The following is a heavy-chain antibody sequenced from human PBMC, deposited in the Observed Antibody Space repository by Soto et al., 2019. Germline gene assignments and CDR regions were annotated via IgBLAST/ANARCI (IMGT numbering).Heavy chain of an antibody. CDR1: GFTFSSYS. CDR2: ISSGSGTT. V-gene: IGHV3-48*01. D-gene: IGHD4-17*01. Sequence: EVQLVESGGGLVQPGGSLRLSCAVSGFTFSSYSMNWVRQAPGKGLEWVSYISSGSGTTYYADSVKGRFSISRDNANNSLYLPMNSLRVEDTAVYYCATLGTYLRMDVWGQWTTVTVSS. CDR3: ATLGTYLRMDV. J-gene: IGHJ6*02.